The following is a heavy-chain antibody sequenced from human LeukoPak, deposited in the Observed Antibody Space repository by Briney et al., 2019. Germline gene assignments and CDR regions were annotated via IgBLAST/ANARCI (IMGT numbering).Heavy chain of an antibody. D-gene: IGHD6-13*01. CDR1: GFTFSSYA. CDR3: AKGIAAGGLTTFDY. CDR2: ISSNGGSI. J-gene: IGHJ4*02. V-gene: IGHV3-64D*06. Sequence: GGSLRLSCSASGFTFSSYAINWVRQAPEKGMEYVSGISSNGGSIYYADSVKGRFTISRDNSVNTLYLQMSSLRTEDTAVYYCAKGIAAGGLTTFDYWGQGTLVTVSS.